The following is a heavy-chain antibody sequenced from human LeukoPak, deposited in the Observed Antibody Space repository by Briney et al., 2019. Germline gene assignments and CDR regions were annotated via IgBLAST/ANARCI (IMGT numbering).Heavy chain of an antibody. CDR2: IYTSGST. J-gene: IGHJ3*02. CDR3: AGSPYDILTGPDDAFDI. CDR1: GGSISSYY. Sequence: SETLSLTCTVSGGSISSYYWSWIRQPAGKGLECIGRIYTSGSTNYNPSLKSRVTISVDTSKNQFSLKLSSVTAADTAVYYCAGSPYDILTGPDDAFDIWGQGTMVTVSS. D-gene: IGHD3-9*01. V-gene: IGHV4-4*07.